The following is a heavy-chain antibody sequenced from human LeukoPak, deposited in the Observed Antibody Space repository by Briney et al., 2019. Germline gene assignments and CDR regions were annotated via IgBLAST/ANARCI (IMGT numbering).Heavy chain of an antibody. CDR1: GYNFTIYR. D-gene: IGHD4-17*01. V-gene: IGHV5-51*01. J-gene: IGHJ4*02. CDR3: ARLRVGDYDPEGYYFDY. Sequence: GESLKISCEGSGYNFTIYRIAWVRQMPGKGLECMGIISPGDSAPTYSPSFQGQVTISADKSISTAYLQWSSLKASDTAMYYCARLRVGDYDPEGYYFDYWGQGTLVTVSS. CDR2: ISPGDSAP.